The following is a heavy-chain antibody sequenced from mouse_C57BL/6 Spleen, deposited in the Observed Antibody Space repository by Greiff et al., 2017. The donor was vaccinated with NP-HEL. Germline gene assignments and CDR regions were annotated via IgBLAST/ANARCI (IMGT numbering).Heavy chain of an antibody. CDR3: ASGGYGRDYFDY. V-gene: IGHV1-52*01. D-gene: IGHD1-1*01. Sequence: VQLQQPGAELVRPGSSVKLSCKASGYTFTSYWMHWVKQRPIQGLEWIGNIDPSDSETHYNQKFKDKATLTVDKSSSTAYMQLSSLTSEDSAVYYCASGGYGRDYFDYWGQGTTLTVSS. CDR1: GYTFTSYW. J-gene: IGHJ2*01. CDR2: IDPSDSET.